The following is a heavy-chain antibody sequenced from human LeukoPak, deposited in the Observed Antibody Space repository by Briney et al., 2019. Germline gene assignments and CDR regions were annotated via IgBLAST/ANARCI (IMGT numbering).Heavy chain of an antibody. CDR2: IRPNSGGT. Sequence: GASVKVSCKASGYTFAAYYMYWVRQAPGQGLERMGWIRPNSGGTNYTQKFQGRVTMTRDTSISTAYMELSRLRSDDTAVYYCARVSSRARAFDIWGQGTMVTVSS. D-gene: IGHD6-6*01. V-gene: IGHV1-2*02. CDR1: GYTFAAYY. J-gene: IGHJ3*02. CDR3: ARVSSRARAFDI.